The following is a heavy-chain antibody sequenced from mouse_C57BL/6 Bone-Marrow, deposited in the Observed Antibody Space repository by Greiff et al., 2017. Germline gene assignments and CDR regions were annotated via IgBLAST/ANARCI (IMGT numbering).Heavy chain of an antibody. CDR2: ISSGGSYT. CDR1: GFTFSSYG. CDR3: ARRRITTGRYFDV. V-gene: IGHV5-6*02. D-gene: IGHD1-1*01. J-gene: IGHJ1*03. Sequence: EVKLVESGGDLVKPGGSLKLSCAASGFTFSSYGMSWVRQTPDKRLEWVATISSGGSYTYYPDSVKGRFTISRDNAKNTLYLQMSSLKSEDTAMYYCARRRITTGRYFDVWGTGTTVTVSS.